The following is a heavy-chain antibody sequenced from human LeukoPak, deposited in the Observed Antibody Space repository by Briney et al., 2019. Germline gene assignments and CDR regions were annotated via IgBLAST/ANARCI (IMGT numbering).Heavy chain of an antibody. CDR2: LYDSENT. Sequence: SETLSLTCIVSGDSISYGYWSWLRQPPGRGLEWIGHLYDSENTNYSPSLMSRVTISVDTSRTQFSLKMTSVTAADTALYYCARGRVARYRYGLPAPFSFDFWGQGILVSVSS. CDR1: GDSISYGY. D-gene: IGHD5-18*01. CDR3: ARGRVARYRYGLPAPFSFDF. V-gene: IGHV4-59*01. J-gene: IGHJ4*02.